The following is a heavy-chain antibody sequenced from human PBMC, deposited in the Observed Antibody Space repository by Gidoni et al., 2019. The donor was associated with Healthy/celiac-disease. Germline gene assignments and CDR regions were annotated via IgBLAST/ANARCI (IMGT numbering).Heavy chain of an antibody. J-gene: IGHJ4*02. V-gene: IGHV1-2*02. CDR2: INPNSGGT. Sequence: QVQMVQSGAEVKKPGASVKVSCKASGYTFTGYYMHWVRQAPGQGLEWMGWINPNSGGTNYAQKFQGRVTMTRDTSISTAYMELNRLTSDDTAVYYCARDPSGWYWEDYWGQGTLVTVSS. D-gene: IGHD6-19*01. CDR1: GYTFTGYY. CDR3: ARDPSGWYWEDY.